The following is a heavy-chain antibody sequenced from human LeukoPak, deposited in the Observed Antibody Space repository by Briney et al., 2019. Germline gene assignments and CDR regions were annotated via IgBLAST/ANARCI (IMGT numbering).Heavy chain of an antibody. CDR3: ARRGAVANAFDI. D-gene: IGHD6-13*01. J-gene: IGHJ3*02. CDR2: INSDGSSA. CDR1: GFTFSSYW. Sequence: PGGSVRLSCAASGFTFSSYWMEWVRQAPGKGLVWVSRINSDGSSASYADSVKGRFTISRDNAKNTLYLQMNSLRAEDTAVYYCARRGAVANAFDIWGQGTMVTVSS. V-gene: IGHV3-74*01.